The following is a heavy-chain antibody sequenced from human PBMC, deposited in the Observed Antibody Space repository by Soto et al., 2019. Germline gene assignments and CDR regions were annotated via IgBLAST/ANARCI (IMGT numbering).Heavy chain of an antibody. D-gene: IGHD3-22*01. Sequence: EVQLLESGGGLEQPGGSLRLSCAASGFTFSTYAMNWVRQAPGKGLEWVSGISSSGDSTYHADSVKGRFTISRDNSKNTLYLQMSSLRAEDTTVYYCAKGRGSSERINDYWGQGTLVTVSS. CDR2: ISSSGDST. CDR1: GFTFSTYA. J-gene: IGHJ4*02. V-gene: IGHV3-23*01. CDR3: AKGRGSSERINDY.